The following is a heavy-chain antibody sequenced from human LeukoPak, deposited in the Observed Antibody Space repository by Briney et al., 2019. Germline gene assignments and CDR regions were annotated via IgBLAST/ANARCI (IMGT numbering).Heavy chain of an antibody. CDR2: FSFYDGNT. J-gene: IGHJ4*02. V-gene: IGHV1-18*01. D-gene: IGHD3-10*01. CDR3: ARDQSPRGIDY. Sequence: ASVKVSCKASGYTLTRHCISWVRQAPGQGLEWMSWFSFYDGNTNYAQKLQGRMTMTTDTSTRTAYVELRSLRSDDTAVYYCARDQSPRGIDYWGQGTLVTVSS. CDR1: GYTLTRHC.